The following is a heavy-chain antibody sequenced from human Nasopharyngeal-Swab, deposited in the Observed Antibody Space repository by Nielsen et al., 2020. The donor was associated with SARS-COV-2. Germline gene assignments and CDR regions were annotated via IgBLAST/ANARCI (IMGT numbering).Heavy chain of an antibody. V-gene: IGHV1-8*01. D-gene: IGHD4-17*01. CDR3: ARGREAVTTYYYYYGMDV. Sequence: ASVKVSCEASGYTFTSYDINWVRQATGQGLEWMGWMNPNSGNTGYAQKFQGRVTMTRNTSISTAYMELSSLRSEDTAVYYCARGREAVTTYYYYYGMDVWGQGTTVTVSS. CDR2: MNPNSGNT. CDR1: GYTFTSYD. J-gene: IGHJ6*02.